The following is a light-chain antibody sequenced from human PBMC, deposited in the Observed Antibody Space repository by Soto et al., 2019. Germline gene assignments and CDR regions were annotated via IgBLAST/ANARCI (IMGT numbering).Light chain of an antibody. Sequence: IVLTQSPGTLSLSPWESATLSCRASQSFRGNYLAWYQQKPGQAPRLLIYGASTRATGIPDRFSGSGSGTDFTLTISRLEPEDFAVYYCQQYGSPITFGQGTRLEIK. CDR2: GAS. CDR3: QQYGSPIT. CDR1: QSFRGNY. J-gene: IGKJ5*01. V-gene: IGKV3-20*01.